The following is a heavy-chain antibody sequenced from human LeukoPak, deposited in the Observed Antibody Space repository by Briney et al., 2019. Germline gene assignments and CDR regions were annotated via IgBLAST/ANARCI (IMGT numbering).Heavy chain of an antibody. D-gene: IGHD6-19*01. CDR2: INPNSGGT. V-gene: IGHV1-2*02. CDR1: GYTFTGYY. CDR3: ARGGAVAGTENNWFDP. J-gene: IGHJ5*02. Sequence: GASVTVSFKASGYTFTGYYMHWVRQAPGQGLEWMGWINPNSGGTNYAQKFQGRVTMTRDTSISTAYMELSRLRSDDTAVYYCARGGAVAGTENNWFDPWGQGTLVTVSS.